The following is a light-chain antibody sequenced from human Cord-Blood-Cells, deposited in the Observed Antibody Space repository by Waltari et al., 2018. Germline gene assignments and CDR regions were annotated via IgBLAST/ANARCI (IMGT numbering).Light chain of an antibody. CDR3: MIWPSNASQV. Sequence: QPVLTQPPSSSASPGESARLTCTLPSDINVGSYNIYWYQQKPGSPPRYLLYYYSDSDKGQGDGIPSRFSGSKDASAKTWILLISGLQSEDEADYYCMIWPSNASQVFGGGTKLTVL. V-gene: IGLV5-37*01. CDR2: YYSDSDK. CDR1: SDINVGSYN. J-gene: IGLJ2*01.